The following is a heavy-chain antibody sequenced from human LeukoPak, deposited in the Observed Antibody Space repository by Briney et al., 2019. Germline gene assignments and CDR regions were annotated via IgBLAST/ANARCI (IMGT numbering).Heavy chain of an antibody. J-gene: IGHJ4*02. CDR3: AKDLVVVPATGFDY. D-gene: IGHD2-2*01. V-gene: IGHV3-23*01. CDR1: GFTFSSYA. Sequence: QSGGSLRLSCAASGFTFSSYAMSWVRQAPGKELEWVSAISGSGGSTYYADSVKGRFTISRDNSKNTLYLQMNSLRAEDTAVYYCAKDLVVVPATGFDYWGQGTLVTVSS. CDR2: ISGSGGST.